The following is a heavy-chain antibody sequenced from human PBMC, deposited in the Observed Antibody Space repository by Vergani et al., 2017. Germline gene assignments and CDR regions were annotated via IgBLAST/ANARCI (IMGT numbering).Heavy chain of an antibody. D-gene: IGHD6-19*01. V-gene: IGHV3-30-3*01. CDR2: ISYDGSNK. Sequence: QVQLVESGGGVVQPGRSLRLSCAASGFTFSSYAMHWVRQAPGKGLEWVAVISYDGSNKYYADSVKGRFTISRDNSKNTLYPQMNSLRAEDTAVYYCARGNSSGWLFDYCGQGTLVTVSS. CDR3: ARGNSSGWLFDY. CDR1: GFTFSSYA. J-gene: IGHJ4*02.